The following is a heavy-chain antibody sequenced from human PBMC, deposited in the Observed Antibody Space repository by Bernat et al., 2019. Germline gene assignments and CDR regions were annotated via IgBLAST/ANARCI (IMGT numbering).Heavy chain of an antibody. D-gene: IGHD5-12*01. CDR2: IHNSGIT. CDR1: GFTVSNNP. V-gene: IGHV3-66*01. CDR3: MGYGGNSV. Sequence: EVQVVESGGDLVQPGGSLRLSCVASGFTVSNNPVSWARPAPGKGLVWVSFIHNSGITHYADSVKGRFTISRDNSRNTVYLQMNSVRVEDTAVYYCMGYGGNSVWGQGTLVTVSS. J-gene: IGHJ4*02.